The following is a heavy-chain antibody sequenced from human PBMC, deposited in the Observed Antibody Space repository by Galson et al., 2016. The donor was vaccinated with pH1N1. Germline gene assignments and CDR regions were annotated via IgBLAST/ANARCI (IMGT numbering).Heavy chain of an antibody. D-gene: IGHD5-18*01. CDR3: AGHGDTYGGDAFDM. J-gene: IGHJ3*02. V-gene: IGHV5-51*01. Sequence: QSGAEVKKPGESLMISCEGSGYNFAKYWIAWVRQMPGKGLEWMGIVYPGDSDTTYSPSFQGHVTISADKSKNSVYFLWRSLKASDTAMYYCAGHGDTYGGDAFDMGGQGTLVTISS. CDR1: GYNFAKYW. CDR2: VYPGDSDT.